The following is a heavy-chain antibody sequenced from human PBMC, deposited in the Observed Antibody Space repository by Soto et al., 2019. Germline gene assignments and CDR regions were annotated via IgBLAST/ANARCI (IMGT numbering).Heavy chain of an antibody. J-gene: IGHJ3*02. CDR2: IWDDGSNK. Sequence: QVQLVESGGGVVQPGRSLRLSCAASGFTFSSYGMHWVRQAPGNGLEWVAVIWDDGSNKYYADSVKGRFTISRDNSKNTLYLQMNRLRAEDTAVYYCARDEGGSGWTDAFDIWGQGTMVTVSS. V-gene: IGHV3-33*01. D-gene: IGHD6-19*01. CDR1: GFTFSSYG. CDR3: ARDEGGSGWTDAFDI.